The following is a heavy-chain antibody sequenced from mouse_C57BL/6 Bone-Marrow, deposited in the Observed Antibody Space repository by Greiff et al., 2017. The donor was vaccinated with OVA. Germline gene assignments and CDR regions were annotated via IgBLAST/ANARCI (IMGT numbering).Heavy chain of an antibody. Sequence: QVQLQQPGAELVKPGASVKVSCKASGYTFTSYWMHWVKQRPGQGLEWIGRIHPSDSDTNYNQKFKGKATLTVDKSSSTAYMQLSSLTSEDSAVYYCAGGGTTVVAHYYAMDYWGQGTSVTVSS. CDR2: IHPSDSDT. J-gene: IGHJ4*01. CDR3: AGGGTTVVAHYYAMDY. V-gene: IGHV1-74*01. CDR1: GYTFTSYW. D-gene: IGHD1-1*01.